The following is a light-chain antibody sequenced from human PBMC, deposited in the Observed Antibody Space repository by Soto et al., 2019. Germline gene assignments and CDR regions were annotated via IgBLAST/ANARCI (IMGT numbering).Light chain of an antibody. Sequence: DIQMTKSPSSLSAAVGDRVTITCRASQSSSSYLNWYQQKPWKAPKLLIYAASSLQSGVPSRFSGSGSGTDFTLTISSLQPEDFATYYFQQSYSTPWTFGQGTQVEIK. CDR2: AAS. V-gene: IGKV1-39*01. CDR1: QSSSSY. J-gene: IGKJ1*01. CDR3: QQSYSTPWT.